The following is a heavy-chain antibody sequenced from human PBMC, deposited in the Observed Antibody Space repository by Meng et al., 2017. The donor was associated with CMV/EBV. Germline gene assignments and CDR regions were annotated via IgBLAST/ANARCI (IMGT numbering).Heavy chain of an antibody. CDR3: AKDLGVYSSSSIDY. Sequence: GESLKISCAASGFTFSSYAMSWVRQAPGKGLEWVSAISGSGGSTYYADSVKGRFTISRDNSKNTLYLQMISLRAEDTAVYYCAKDLGVYSSSSIDYWGQGTLVTVSS. J-gene: IGHJ4*02. V-gene: IGHV3-23*01. CDR2: ISGSGGST. D-gene: IGHD6-6*01. CDR1: GFTFSSYA.